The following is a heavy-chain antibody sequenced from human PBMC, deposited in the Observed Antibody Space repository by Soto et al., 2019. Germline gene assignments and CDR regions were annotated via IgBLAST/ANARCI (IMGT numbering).Heavy chain of an antibody. J-gene: IGHJ6*02. D-gene: IGHD3-22*01. CDR1: GFTFSTYS. V-gene: IGHV3-48*01. CDR2: ISSSSSTI. Sequence: GGSLRLSCAASGFTFSTYSMNWVRQASGKGLEWVSYISSSSSTIFYTDSVKGRFTVSRDNAKNSLYLQMNSLRAEDTAVYYCARFYYDSSGYLPSPYYYYYGMDVWGQGTKVTVSS. CDR3: ARFYYDSSGYLPSPYYYYYGMDV.